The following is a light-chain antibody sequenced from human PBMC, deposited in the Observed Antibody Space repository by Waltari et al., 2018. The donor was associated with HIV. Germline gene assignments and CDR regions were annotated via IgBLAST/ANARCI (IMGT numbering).Light chain of an antibody. CDR1: QSVLYRSNNKNY. V-gene: IGKV4-1*01. J-gene: IGKJ2*01. CDR3: QQYYGGPYT. CDR2: WAS. Sequence: DTVMTQSPDSLAVSLGERATINCKSSQSVLYRSNNKNYLAWYQQKPGQPPKLLIYWASTRESGVPDRFSGSGSGTDFTLTISSLQAEDVAVYYCQQYYGGPYTFGQGTKLVIK.